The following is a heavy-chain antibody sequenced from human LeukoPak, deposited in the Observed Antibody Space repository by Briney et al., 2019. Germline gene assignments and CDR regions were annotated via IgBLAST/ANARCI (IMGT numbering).Heavy chain of an antibody. CDR1: GFTFSSYA. Sequence: TGGSLRLSCAASGFTFSSYAMHWVRQAPGKGLEWVAVISYDGSNKYYADSVKGRFTISRDNSKNTLYLQMNSLRAEDTAVYYCARVWSYYGSGSYYNHFDYWGQGTLVTVSS. V-gene: IGHV3-30-3*01. CDR3: ARVWSYYGSGSYYNHFDY. D-gene: IGHD3-10*01. J-gene: IGHJ4*02. CDR2: ISYDGSNK.